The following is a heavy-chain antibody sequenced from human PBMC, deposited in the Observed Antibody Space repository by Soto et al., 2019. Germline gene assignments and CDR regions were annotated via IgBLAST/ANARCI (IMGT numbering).Heavy chain of an antibody. D-gene: IGHD7-27*01. V-gene: IGHV3-23*01. J-gene: IGHJ4*02. CDR3: AKGWGDY. Sequence: EVQLLESGGGLVQPGGSLRLSCAASGFTFSSYTMSWVRQGPGKGLEWVSGISSSGGSTVYADSVKGRFTISRDNFKNPLYLQMTSLRAEDTAVYYCAKGWGDYWGQGTPVTVSS. CDR2: ISSSGGST. CDR1: GFTFSSYT.